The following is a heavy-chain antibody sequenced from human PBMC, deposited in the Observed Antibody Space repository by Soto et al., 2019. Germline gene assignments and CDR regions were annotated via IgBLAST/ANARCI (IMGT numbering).Heavy chain of an antibody. CDR2: IYYSGST. CDR1: GGSISSYY. J-gene: IGHJ4*02. V-gene: IGHV4-59*01. D-gene: IGHD2-15*01. CDR3: ARVRFVVRQAPYYFDY. Sequence: PSETPSLTCTVSGGSISSYYWSWIRQPPGKGLEWIGYIYYSGSTNYNPSLKSRVTISVDTSKNQFSLKLSSVTAADTAVYYCARVRFVVRQAPYYFDYWGQGTLVTVSS.